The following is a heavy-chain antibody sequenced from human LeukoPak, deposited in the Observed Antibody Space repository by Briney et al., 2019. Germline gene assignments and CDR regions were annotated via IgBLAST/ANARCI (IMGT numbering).Heavy chain of an antibody. J-gene: IGHJ3*02. Sequence: ASVKVYCKASGYTFTSYGISWVRQAPGQGLEWMGWISAYNGNTNYAQKLQGRVTMTTDTSTSTAYMELRSLRSDDTAVYYCAREIKWELLGVQDAFDIWGQGTMVTVSS. CDR3: AREIKWELLGVQDAFDI. CDR1: GYTFTSYG. CDR2: ISAYNGNT. V-gene: IGHV1-18*01. D-gene: IGHD1-26*01.